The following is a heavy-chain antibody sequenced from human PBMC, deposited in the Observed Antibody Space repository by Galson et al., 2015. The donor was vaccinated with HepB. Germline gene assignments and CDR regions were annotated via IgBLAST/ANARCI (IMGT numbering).Heavy chain of an antibody. J-gene: IGHJ3*02. CDR2: IYPGDSDT. CDR1: GYSFTSYW. Sequence: QSGAEVKKPGESLKISCKGSGYSFTSYWIGWERQMPGKGLEWMGIIYPGDSDTRYSPSFQGQVTISADKSISTAYLQWSSLKASYTAMYYCARSLPDLLLLENNYAFDIWGQGTMVTVSS. V-gene: IGHV5-51*01. CDR3: ARSLPDLLLLENNYAFDI. D-gene: IGHD3-10*01.